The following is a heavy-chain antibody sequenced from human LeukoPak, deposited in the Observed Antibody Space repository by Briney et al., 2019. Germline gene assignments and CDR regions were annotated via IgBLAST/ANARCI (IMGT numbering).Heavy chain of an antibody. D-gene: IGHD6-13*01. V-gene: IGHV3-7*01. J-gene: IGHJ4*02. Sequence: PGGSLRLSCAASGFTFSSYWMSWVRQAPGKGLEWVANIKQDGSEKYYVDSVKGRFTISRDNAKNSLYLQMNSLRAEDTAVYYCVKATVVAAAGNRVRGFDYWGQGTLVTVSS. CDR2: IKQDGSEK. CDR1: GFTFSSYW. CDR3: VKATVVAAAGNRVRGFDY.